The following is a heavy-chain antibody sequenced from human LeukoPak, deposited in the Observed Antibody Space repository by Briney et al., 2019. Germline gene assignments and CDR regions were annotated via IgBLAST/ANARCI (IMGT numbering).Heavy chain of an antibody. CDR1: GFSLSSYG. CDR2: IRYDGSNK. Sequence: GGSLRLSWPASGFSLSSYGMHWARKAQGRGLEWLAFIRYDGSNKYYADSVKGRFTISRDNSKNTLYLQMNSLRAEDTAVYYCASCCYDDYWGQGTLVTVSS. J-gene: IGHJ4*02. CDR3: ASCCYDDY. D-gene: IGHD2-15*01. V-gene: IGHV3-30*02.